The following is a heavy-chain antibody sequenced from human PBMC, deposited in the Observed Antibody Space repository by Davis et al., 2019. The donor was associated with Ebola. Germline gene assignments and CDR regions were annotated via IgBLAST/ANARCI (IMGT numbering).Heavy chain of an antibody. V-gene: IGHV1-69*04. Sequence: SVKVSCKASGGTFSSYAISWVRQAPGQGLEWMGRIIPILGIANYAQKFQGRVTITTDKSTSTAYMELSSLSSEVTALYYCARVECSSTSCYTWNWIDPWGQGTMVTVSS. CDR3: ARVECSSTSCYTWNWIDP. CDR1: GGTFSSYA. CDR2: IIPILGIA. J-gene: IGHJ5*02. D-gene: IGHD2-2*02.